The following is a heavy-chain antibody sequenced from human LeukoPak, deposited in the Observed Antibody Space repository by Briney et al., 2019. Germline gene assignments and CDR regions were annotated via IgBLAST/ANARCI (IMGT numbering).Heavy chain of an antibody. J-gene: IGHJ4*02. CDR3: AMATWVGGLDY. V-gene: IGHV3-66*01. Sequence: GGSLRLSCAATGFTVSSNYMSWVRQVPGKGLEWVSVIYRGGSTYYADSVKGRFTISRDNSKNTLYLQMNNLRAEDTAVYYCAMATWVGGLDYWGQGTLVTVSS. CDR2: IYRGGST. CDR1: GFTVSSNY. D-gene: IGHD1-26*01.